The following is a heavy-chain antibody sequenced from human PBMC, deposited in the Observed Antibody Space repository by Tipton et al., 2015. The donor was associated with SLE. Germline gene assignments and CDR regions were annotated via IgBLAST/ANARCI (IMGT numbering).Heavy chain of an antibody. V-gene: IGHV4-61*01. CDR2: IYYSGST. D-gene: IGHD7-27*01. J-gene: IGHJ6*03. CDR3: AREGKTGDNYYYMDV. CDR1: GDSVSSGSYY. Sequence: TLSLTCTVSGDSVSSGSYYWSWIRQPPGKGLEWIGYIYYSGSTNYNPSLKSRVTISVDTSKNQFSLKLTSVTAADTAVYYCAREGKTGDNYYYMDVWGKGTTVTVSS.